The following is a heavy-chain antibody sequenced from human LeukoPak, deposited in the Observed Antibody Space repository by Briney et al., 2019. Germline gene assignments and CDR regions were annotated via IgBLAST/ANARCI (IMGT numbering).Heavy chain of an antibody. Sequence: PGGSLRLSCAASGFTFSSYAMSWVRQAPGKGLEWVSAISGSGGSTYYADSVEGRFTISRDNSKNTLYLQMNSLRAEDTAVYYCAKDPPLGDTMVRGVIGYFDYWGQGTLVTVSS. CDR1: GFTFSSYA. CDR3: AKDPPLGDTMVRGVIGYFDY. D-gene: IGHD3-10*01. J-gene: IGHJ4*02. V-gene: IGHV3-23*01. CDR2: ISGSGGST.